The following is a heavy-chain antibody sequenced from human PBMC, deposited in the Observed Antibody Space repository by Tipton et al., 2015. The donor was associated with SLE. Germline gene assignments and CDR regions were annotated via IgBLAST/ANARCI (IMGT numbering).Heavy chain of an antibody. CDR1: GDTFSNLV. CDR2: IIPIFGGA. Sequence: QVQLVQSGAEVKKPGASVKVSCKASGDTFSNLVISWVRQAPGQGLEWMGGIIPIFGGAKYAQKFQDRVKITADEMTDTAYMELGSLRPADAAVYYCVRAGNYYHESSGNYGFNYHGADVWGLGTTVTVS. J-gene: IGHJ6*02. D-gene: IGHD3-22*01. V-gene: IGHV1-69*01. CDR3: VRAGNYYHESSGNYGFNYHGADV.